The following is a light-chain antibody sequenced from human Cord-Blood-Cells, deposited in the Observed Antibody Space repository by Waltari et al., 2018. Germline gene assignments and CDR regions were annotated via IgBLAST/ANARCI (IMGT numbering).Light chain of an antibody. CDR2: DES. CDR1: QDISNY. J-gene: IGKJ2*01. V-gene: IGKV1-33*01. Sequence: DIHMTQSPYSLSASVGDRVTINFQASQDISNYINWYQQKPGKAHKFLIYDESNLETGVPSRFSGSGSGTNVTFTISSLQPEDIATYYCQQYDNLSYTFGQGTKLEIK. CDR3: QQYDNLSYT.